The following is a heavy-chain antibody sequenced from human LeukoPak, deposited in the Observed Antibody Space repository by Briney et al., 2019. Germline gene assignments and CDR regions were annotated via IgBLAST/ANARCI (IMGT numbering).Heavy chain of an antibody. V-gene: IGHV3-15*01. CDR2: IKSKTDGGTT. CDR1: GFTFSSYW. D-gene: IGHD5-18*01. CDR3: ATDGISEETATDY. Sequence: GGSLRLSCAASGFTFSSYWMSCVRQAPGKRLEWVGRIKSKTDGGTTDYAAPVKGRFIISRDDSKNTLYLQMNSLKTEDTAVYFCATDGISEETATDYWGQGTLVTGTS. J-gene: IGHJ4*02.